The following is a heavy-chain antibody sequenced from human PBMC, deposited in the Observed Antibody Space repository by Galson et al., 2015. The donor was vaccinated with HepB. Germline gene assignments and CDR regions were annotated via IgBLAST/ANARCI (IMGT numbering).Heavy chain of an antibody. D-gene: IGHD6-6*01. CDR1: GGYITTNTW. CDR3: AKLTRDSDSSYFWFDP. J-gene: IGHJ5*02. CDR2: VYHTGGT. Sequence: SETLSLTCTVSGGYITTNTWWTWVSQPPGKGLEWIGEVYHTGGTNYNTSLKSRVTILVDESKKQFSLKLNSVTAADTAVYYCAKLTRDSDSSYFWFDPWGQGTLVTVSS. V-gene: IGHV4-4*02.